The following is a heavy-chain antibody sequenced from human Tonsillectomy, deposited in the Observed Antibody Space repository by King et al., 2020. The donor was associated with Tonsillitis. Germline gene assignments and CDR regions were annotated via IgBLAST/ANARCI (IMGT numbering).Heavy chain of an antibody. CDR3: AKHGDWAFDY. D-gene: IGHD4-17*01. J-gene: IGHJ4*02. Sequence: VQLVESGGGLVQPGGSLRLSCGASGFTFSNSWMGWVRQAPGKGLEWVANIKKDGTSKYYLDSVEGRFTIYRDNAENSLYLQMNSLRDEDTAVYYCAKHGDWAFDYWGQGTLVTVSS. V-gene: IGHV3-7*01. CDR1: GFTFSNSW. CDR2: IKKDGTSK.